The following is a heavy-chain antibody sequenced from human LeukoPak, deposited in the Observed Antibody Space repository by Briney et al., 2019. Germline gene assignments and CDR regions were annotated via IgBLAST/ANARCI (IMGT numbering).Heavy chain of an antibody. CDR3: SRDSPSIASAGTPLDH. J-gene: IGHJ4*02. CDR2: IKRDGSEK. CDR1: GFTLSTYW. D-gene: IGHD6-13*01. Sequence: GGSLRLSCAASGFTLSTYWMSWVRQAPGKGLEWVANIKRDGSEKDYVDSVKGRFTISRDNAKNSLYLQMNSLRVEDTALYYCSRDSPSIASAGTPLDHWGQGTLVTVSS. V-gene: IGHV3-7*01.